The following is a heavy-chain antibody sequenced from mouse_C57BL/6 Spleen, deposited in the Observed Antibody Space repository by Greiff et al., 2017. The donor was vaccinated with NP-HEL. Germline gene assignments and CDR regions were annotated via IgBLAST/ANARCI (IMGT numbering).Heavy chain of an antibody. CDR3: ARVYDCDVGYFDN. J-gene: IGHJ2*01. D-gene: IGHD2-4*01. CDR1: GFNIKNTY. Sequence: VQLQQSVAELVRPGASVKLSCTASGFNIKNTYMHWVKQRPEQGLEWIGRIDPANGNTKYAPKFQGKAPLTAAPSSNTAYLQLSSLTSVGTAIYFCARVYDCDVGYFDNWGQGTTLTVSS. CDR2: IDPANGNT. V-gene: IGHV14-3*01.